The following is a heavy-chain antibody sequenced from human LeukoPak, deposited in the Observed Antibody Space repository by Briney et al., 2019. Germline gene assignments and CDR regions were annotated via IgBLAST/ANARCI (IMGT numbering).Heavy chain of an antibody. CDR3: ARGYCSGGSCYSLYFDY. CDR1: GGSISSYY. Sequence: PSETLSLTCTVSGGSISSYYWSWIRQPPGKGLEWIGYIYYSGSTNYNPSLKSRVTISVDTSKNQFSLKLSSVTAADTAVYYCARGYCSGGSCYSLYFDYWGQGTLVTVSS. D-gene: IGHD2-15*01. CDR2: IYYSGST. V-gene: IGHV4-59*08. J-gene: IGHJ4*02.